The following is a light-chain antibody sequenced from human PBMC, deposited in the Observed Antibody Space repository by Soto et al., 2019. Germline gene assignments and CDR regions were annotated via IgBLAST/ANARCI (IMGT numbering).Light chain of an antibody. Sequence: EIVMTQSPATLSVSPGERSTPYCRASQSVNSNLAWYQHKPGQTPRLLIYDTSTRATGVPTRFSGSRSGAEFTLTINSLQSEDFAVYYCQPYNNWPLTFGGGTKVDIK. CDR3: QPYNNWPLT. J-gene: IGKJ4*01. V-gene: IGKV3-15*01. CDR2: DTS. CDR1: QSVNSN.